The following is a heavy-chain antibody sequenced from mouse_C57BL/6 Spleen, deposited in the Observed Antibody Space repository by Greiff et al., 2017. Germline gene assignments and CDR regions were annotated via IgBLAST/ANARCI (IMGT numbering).Heavy chain of an antibody. V-gene: IGHV1-42*01. Sequence: DVQLQESGPELVKPGASVKISCKASGYSFTGYYMNWVKQSPEKSLEWIGEINPSTGGTTYNQKFKAKATLTVDKSSSTAYMQLKSLTSEDSAVYYCARSPYYGSTEDYFDYWGQGTTLTVSS. J-gene: IGHJ2*01. D-gene: IGHD1-1*01. CDR2: INPSTGGT. CDR3: ARSPYYGSTEDYFDY. CDR1: GYSFTGYY.